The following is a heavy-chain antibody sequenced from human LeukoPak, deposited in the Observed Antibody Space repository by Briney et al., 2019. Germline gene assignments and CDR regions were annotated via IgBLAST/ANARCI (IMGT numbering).Heavy chain of an antibody. CDR2: IYYSGTT. CDR1: GGSISSHY. J-gene: IGHJ4*02. V-gene: IGHV4-59*11. D-gene: IGHD6-13*01. Sequence: SETLSLTCTVSGGSISSHYWSWIRQPPGKGLEWIGYIYYSGTTNYNPSLKSRVTISVDTSKNQFSLKLNSVTAADTAVYYCARGVYIAAAQYGYWGQGTLVTVSS. CDR3: ARGVYIAAAQYGY.